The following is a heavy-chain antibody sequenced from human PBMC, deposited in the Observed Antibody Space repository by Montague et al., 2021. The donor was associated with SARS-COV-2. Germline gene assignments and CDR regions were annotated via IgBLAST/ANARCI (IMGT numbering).Heavy chain of an antibody. CDR1: SGSIISSGYY. CDR2: IYYSGTT. V-gene: IGHV4-39*02. J-gene: IGHJ4*02. CDR3: ARGMIRGVTTPFDY. Sequence: SETLSRTCSVSSGSIISSGYYWGWIRQPPGKELEWIGNIYYSGTTXYNPSLQSRGTISVDTSKNHLSLRLSSVTAADTAVYFCARGMIRGVTTPFDYWGQGSQVTVSS. D-gene: IGHD3-10*01.